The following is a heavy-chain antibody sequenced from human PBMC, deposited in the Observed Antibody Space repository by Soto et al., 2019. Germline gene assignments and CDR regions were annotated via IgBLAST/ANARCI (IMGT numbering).Heavy chain of an antibody. CDR3: ARDWGTYYDFWSGSAMDV. D-gene: IGHD3-3*01. Sequence: ASGKVSCKASGGTFSSYAISWVRQAPGQGLEWMGGIIPIFGTANYAQKFQGRVTITADKSTSTAYMELSSLRSEDTAVYYCARDWGTYYDFWSGSAMDVWGQGTTVTVSS. CDR1: GGTFSSYA. J-gene: IGHJ6*02. CDR2: IIPIFGTA. V-gene: IGHV1-69*06.